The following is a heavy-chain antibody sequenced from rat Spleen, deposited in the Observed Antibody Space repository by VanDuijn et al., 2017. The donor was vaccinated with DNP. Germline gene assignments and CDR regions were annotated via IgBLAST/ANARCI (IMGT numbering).Heavy chain of an antibody. Sequence: EVQLVESGGGLVQPGRSLKLSCAASGFTFSDYYMAWVRQAPEKGREWVASISYDGSRNYSGDSVKGRFTISRDNAKSTLYLQMESLRFEDTATYYCARHDAYYGGYDYWGQGVMVTVSS. CDR3: ARHDAYYGGYDY. D-gene: IGHD1-11*01. CDR1: GFTFSDYY. J-gene: IGHJ2*01. CDR2: ISYDGSRN. V-gene: IGHV5-22*01.